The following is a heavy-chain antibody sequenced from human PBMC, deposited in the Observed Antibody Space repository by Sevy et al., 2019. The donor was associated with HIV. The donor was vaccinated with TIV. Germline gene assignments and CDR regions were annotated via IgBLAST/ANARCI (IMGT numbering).Heavy chain of an antibody. CDR2: ISYDGTNK. V-gene: IGHV3-30*18. CDR3: VKATEGYDWGYYFDY. CDR1: GFTFSSYG. J-gene: IGHJ4*02. D-gene: IGHD5-12*01. Sequence: GGSLRLSCAAPGFTFSSYGMHWVRQAPGKGLEWVAVISYDGTNKYYADSVKGRFTISRDNSKNTVYLQMNSLRAEDTAVYYCVKATEGYDWGYYFDYWGQGTQVTVSS.